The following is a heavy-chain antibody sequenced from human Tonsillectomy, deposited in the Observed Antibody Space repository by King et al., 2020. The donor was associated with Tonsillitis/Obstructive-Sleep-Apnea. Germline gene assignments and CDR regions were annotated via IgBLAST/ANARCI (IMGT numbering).Heavy chain of an antibody. D-gene: IGHD2-2*03. Sequence: VQLVESGGGLVQPGGSLRLSCAASGFTFSSYAMNWVRQAPGKGLEWVSAISGSDITTYYADSVKGRFTISRDNSKNTLYLQMNSLRAEDPAVYYCPKDLLDIDGPGPWGQGTLVTVSS. CDR3: PKDLLDIDGPGP. V-gene: IGHV3-23*04. J-gene: IGHJ5*02. CDR2: ISGSDITT. CDR1: GFTFSSYA.